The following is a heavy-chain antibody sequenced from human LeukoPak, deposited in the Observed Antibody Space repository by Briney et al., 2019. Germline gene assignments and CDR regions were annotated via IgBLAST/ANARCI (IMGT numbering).Heavy chain of an antibody. CDR2: IYYSGST. J-gene: IGHJ4*02. Sequence: SETLSLTCTVSGGSISSSSYYWGWIRQPPGKGLEWIGSIYYSGSTYYNPSLKSRVTISVDTSKNQFSLTLSSVTAADTAVYYCATSGSYSSDYWGQGTLVTVSS. V-gene: IGHV4-39*07. CDR1: GGSISSSSYY. CDR3: ATSGSYSSDY. D-gene: IGHD1-26*01.